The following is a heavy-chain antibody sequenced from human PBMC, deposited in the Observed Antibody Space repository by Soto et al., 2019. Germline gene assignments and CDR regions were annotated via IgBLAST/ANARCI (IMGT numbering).Heavy chain of an antibody. Sequence: ASVKVSCKASGGTFSSYAISGVRQAPGRGLEWMGGIIPIFGTANYAQKFQGRVTITADKSTSTAYMELSSLRSEDTAVYYCASGAVVLTATRNYGMDVCGQRTTVTVCS. D-gene: IGHD2-21*02. V-gene: IGHV1-69*06. J-gene: IGHJ6*02. CDR2: IIPIFGTA. CDR1: GGTFSSYA. CDR3: ASGAVVLTATRNYGMDV.